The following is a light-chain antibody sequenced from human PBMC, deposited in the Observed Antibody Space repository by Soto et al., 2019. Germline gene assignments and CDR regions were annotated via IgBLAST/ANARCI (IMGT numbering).Light chain of an antibody. J-gene: IGLJ2*01. Sequence: QSALTQPASVSGSPGQSITISCTGTSSDVGGYNYVSWYQQHPGKAPQLMIYEVSNRPSGVSNLFSGSKSGNTASLTISRLPAEDEADYYCSSYTSSSLVVFGGGTQLTVL. CDR1: SSDVGGYNY. CDR2: EVS. V-gene: IGLV2-14*01. CDR3: SSYTSSSLVV.